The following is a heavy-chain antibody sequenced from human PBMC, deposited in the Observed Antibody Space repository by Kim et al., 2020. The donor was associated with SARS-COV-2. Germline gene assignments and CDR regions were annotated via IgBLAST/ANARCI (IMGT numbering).Heavy chain of an antibody. D-gene: IGHD6-19*01. CDR1: GFTFSSYG. CDR3: AKGRVIAVAGYYYGMDV. Sequence: GGSLRLSCAASGFTFSSYGMHWVRQAPGKGLEWVAVISYDGSNKYYADSVKGRFTISRDNSKNTLYLQMNSLRAEDTAVYYCAKGRVIAVAGYYYGMDVWGQGTTVTVSS. J-gene: IGHJ6*02. V-gene: IGHV3-30*18. CDR2: ISYDGSNK.